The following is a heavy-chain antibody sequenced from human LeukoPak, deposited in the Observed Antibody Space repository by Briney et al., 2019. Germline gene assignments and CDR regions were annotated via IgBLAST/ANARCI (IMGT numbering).Heavy chain of an antibody. D-gene: IGHD3-22*01. Sequence: GGSLRLSCAASGFTFSDYYMSWIRQAPGKGLEWVSYISSSGSTIYYADSVKGRFTISRDNSKNTLYLQMNSLRAEDTAVYYCARAPPYYDSSGYYLDYWGQGTLVTVSS. CDR1: GFTFSDYY. CDR2: ISSSGSTI. J-gene: IGHJ4*02. V-gene: IGHV3-11*04. CDR3: ARAPPYYDSSGYYLDY.